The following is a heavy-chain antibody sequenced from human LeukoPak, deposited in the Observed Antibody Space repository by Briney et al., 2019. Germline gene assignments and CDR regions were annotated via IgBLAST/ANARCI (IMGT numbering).Heavy chain of an antibody. CDR2: ISSGGSTI. CDR3: AKGTAIYDILTGYPDKDSQYYFDY. CDR1: GFTFSDYY. J-gene: IGHJ4*02. Sequence: GGSLRLSCAVSGFTFSDYYMSWIRQAPGKGLEWVSYISSGGSTISHADSVKGRFTISRDNAENSLYLQMNSLRAEDTAVYYCAKGTAIYDILTGYPDKDSQYYFDYWGQGTLVTVSS. V-gene: IGHV3-11*01. D-gene: IGHD3-9*01.